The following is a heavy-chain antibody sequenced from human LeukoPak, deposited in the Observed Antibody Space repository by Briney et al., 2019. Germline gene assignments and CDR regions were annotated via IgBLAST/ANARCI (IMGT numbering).Heavy chain of an antibody. CDR1: GYSLTSYW. Sequence: GESLKISCKGSGYSLTSYWIGWVRQMPGKGLEWMGIIYPGDSDTRYSPSFQGQVTISADKSISTAYLQWSSLKASDTAMYYCARRDSSGYYSLGWYFDPWGRGTLVTVSS. CDR2: IYPGDSDT. V-gene: IGHV5-51*01. J-gene: IGHJ2*01. D-gene: IGHD3-22*01. CDR3: ARRDSSGYYSLGWYFDP.